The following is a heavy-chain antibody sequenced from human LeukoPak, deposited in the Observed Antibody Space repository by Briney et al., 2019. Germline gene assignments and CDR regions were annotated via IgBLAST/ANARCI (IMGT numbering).Heavy chain of an antibody. CDR1: GDSISSYY. J-gene: IGHJ4*02. Sequence: AETLSLTCTVSGDSISSYYWSWIRQPPGKGLEWIGYISYSGGTNYNPSLKSRVTISVDTSKNQFSLKLSSVTAADTAVYYCARQAQAPGGDYWGQGTLVTVSP. V-gene: IGHV4-59*08. CDR2: ISYSGGT. CDR3: ARQAQAPGGDY. D-gene: IGHD3-10*01.